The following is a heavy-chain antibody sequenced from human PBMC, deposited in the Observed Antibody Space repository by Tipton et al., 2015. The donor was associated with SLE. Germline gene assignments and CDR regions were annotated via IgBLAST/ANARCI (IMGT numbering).Heavy chain of an antibody. CDR1: GGSISSYY. J-gene: IGHJ4*02. CDR2: IYTSGST. Sequence: TLSLTCTVSGGSISSYYWSWIRQPAGKGMVWIGRIYTSGSTYYNPSLKSRVTISVDTSKNQFSLKLSSVTAADTAVYYCARQGRFTGLDYWGQGTLVTVSS. CDR3: ARQGRFTGLDY. D-gene: IGHD3-10*01. V-gene: IGHV4-4*07.